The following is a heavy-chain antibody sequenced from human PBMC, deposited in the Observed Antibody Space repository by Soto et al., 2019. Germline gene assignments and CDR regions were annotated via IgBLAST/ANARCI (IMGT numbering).Heavy chain of an antibody. Sequence: VQLVESGGGVVQPGRSLRLSCAASGFTFSSYAMHWVRQAPGKGLEWVVVISYDGSNKYYADSVKGRFTISRDNSKNTLYLQMNSLRAEDTAVYYCARDKREQWLSTFDYWGQGTLVTVSS. V-gene: IGHV3-30-3*01. CDR2: ISYDGSNK. J-gene: IGHJ4*02. D-gene: IGHD6-19*01. CDR1: GFTFSSYA. CDR3: ARDKREQWLSTFDY.